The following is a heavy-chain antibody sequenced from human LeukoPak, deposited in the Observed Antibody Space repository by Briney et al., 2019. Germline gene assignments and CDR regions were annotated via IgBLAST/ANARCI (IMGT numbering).Heavy chain of an antibody. CDR1: GYTFTSYD. Sequence: VASVKVSCKASGYTFTSYDINWVRQATGQGLEWMGWMNPNRGNTGYAQKFQGRVTMTKNTSITTAYMELSSLRAEDTAVYSCARALSWTTDSYYYMDVWGKGTTVTVSS. D-gene: IGHD3/OR15-3a*01. J-gene: IGHJ6*03. CDR2: MNPNRGNT. V-gene: IGHV1-8*01. CDR3: ARALSWTTDSYYYMDV.